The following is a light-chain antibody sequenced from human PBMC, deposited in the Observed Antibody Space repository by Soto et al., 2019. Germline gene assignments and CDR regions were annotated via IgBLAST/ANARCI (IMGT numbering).Light chain of an antibody. CDR3: QHYGRSPAT. V-gene: IGKV3-20*01. J-gene: IGKJ1*01. Sequence: EIVLTQSPGTLSLSPGERATLSCRASQSVSSNYLAWYQQKPGQAPRLLIFGASSRASGIPDRFSGSGSGTDFPLTIGRREPKDFAVYYCQHYGRSPATFGKGTKVEIK. CDR1: QSVSSNY. CDR2: GAS.